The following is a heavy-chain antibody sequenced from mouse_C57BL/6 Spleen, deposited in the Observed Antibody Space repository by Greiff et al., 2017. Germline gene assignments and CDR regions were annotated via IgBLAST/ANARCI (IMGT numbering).Heavy chain of an antibody. D-gene: IGHD1-1*01. CDR2: IYPRSGNT. CDR3: ARRGVVAPYAMDY. CDR1: GYTFTGYG. V-gene: IGHV1-81*01. Sequence: QVQLQQSGAELARPGASVKLSCKASGYTFTGYGISWVKQRTGQGLEWIGEIYPRSGNTYYNEKFKGKATLTADKSSSTAYMELRSLTSEDSAVYFCARRGVVAPYAMDYWGQGTSVTVSS. J-gene: IGHJ4*01.